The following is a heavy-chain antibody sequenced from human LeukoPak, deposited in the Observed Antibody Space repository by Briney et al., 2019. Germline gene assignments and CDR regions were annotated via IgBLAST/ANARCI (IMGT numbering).Heavy chain of an antibody. D-gene: IGHD3-3*02. CDR3: ARGRGCSDSICFHARLFDS. J-gene: IGHJ4*02. V-gene: IGHV3-13*01. CDR2: IGTAGDT. CDR1: GFTFSVFD. Sequence: GGSLRLSCAASGFTFSVFDMHWVRHSTGKRLEWVSAIGTAGDTYYSDSVKGRLTISRENVKNSLYLQMDSLRAGDTAVYYCARGRGCSDSICFHARLFDSWGQGTLVTVSS.